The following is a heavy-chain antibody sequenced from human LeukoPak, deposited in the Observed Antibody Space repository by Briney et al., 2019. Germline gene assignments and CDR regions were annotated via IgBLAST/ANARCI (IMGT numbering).Heavy chain of an antibody. Sequence: PGGSLRLSCRFTVSSNYMVWVRQAPGKALEWVSAIYSGGSTSYADSVQGRFTMSRDSSKNTLYLQVNSLRAEDTAVYSCARYCSGGSCYDWGQGTLVTVSS. D-gene: IGHD2-15*01. CDR3: ARYCSGGSCYD. CDR2: IYSGGST. V-gene: IGHV3-66*01. CDR1: FTVSSNY. J-gene: IGHJ4*02.